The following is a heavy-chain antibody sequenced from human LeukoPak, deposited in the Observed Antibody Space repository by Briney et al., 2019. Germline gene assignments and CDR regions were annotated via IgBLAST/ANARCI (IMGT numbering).Heavy chain of an antibody. J-gene: IGHJ4*02. Sequence: PGRSLRLSCAASGFTFSSYGMHWVRQAPGKGLEWVAVIWYDGSNKYYADSVKGRFTTSRDNSKNTLYLQMNSLRAEDTAVYYCARTDIAAAGPNDYWDQGTLVTVSS. CDR2: IWYDGSNK. V-gene: IGHV3-33*01. CDR1: GFTFSSYG. D-gene: IGHD6-13*01. CDR3: ARTDIAAAGPNDY.